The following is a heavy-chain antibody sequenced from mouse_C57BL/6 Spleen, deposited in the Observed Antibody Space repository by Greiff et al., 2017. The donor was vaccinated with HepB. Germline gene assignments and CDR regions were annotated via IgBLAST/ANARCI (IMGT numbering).Heavy chain of an antibody. CDR3: ASHRPYYYAMDY. CDR1: GYTFTSYW. V-gene: IGHV1-53*01. J-gene: IGHJ4*01. Sequence: QVQLKQPGTELVKPGASVKLSCKASGYTFTSYWMHWVKQRPGQGLEWIGNINPSNGGTNYNEKFKSKATLTVDKSSSTAYMQLSSLTSEDSAVYYCASHRPYYYAMDYWGQGTSVTVSS. CDR2: INPSNGGT.